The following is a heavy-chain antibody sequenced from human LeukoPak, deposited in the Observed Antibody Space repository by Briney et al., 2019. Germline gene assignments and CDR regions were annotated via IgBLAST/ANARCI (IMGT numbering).Heavy chain of an antibody. CDR2: ISGSGGST. CDR1: GFTFSSYA. Sequence: GGSLRLSCAASGFTFSSYAMSWVRQAPGKGLEWVSAISGSGGSTYYADSVKGRFTISRDNSKNTLYLQMNSLRADDTAVYYCAGQQLVLDAFDIWGQGTMVTVSS. V-gene: IGHV3-23*01. D-gene: IGHD6-13*01. CDR3: AGQQLVLDAFDI. J-gene: IGHJ3*02.